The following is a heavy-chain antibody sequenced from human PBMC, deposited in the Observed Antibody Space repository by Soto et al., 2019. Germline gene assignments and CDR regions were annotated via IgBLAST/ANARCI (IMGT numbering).Heavy chain of an antibody. Sequence: QVQLQESGPGLVKPSETLSLTCTVSGGSISSYYWSWIRQPPGKGLEWIGYIYYSGSTNYNPSLKSRVTISVDTSKNQFSLKLSSVTAADTAVYYCARLWRYSSGWYYFDYWGQGTLVTVSS. D-gene: IGHD6-19*01. CDR3: ARLWRYSSGWYYFDY. J-gene: IGHJ4*02. CDR2: IYYSGST. V-gene: IGHV4-59*08. CDR1: GGSISSYY.